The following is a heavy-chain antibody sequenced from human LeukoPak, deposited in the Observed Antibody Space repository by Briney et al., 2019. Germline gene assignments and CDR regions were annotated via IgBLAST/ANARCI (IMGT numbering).Heavy chain of an antibody. V-gene: IGHV3-49*04. CDR1: GFTFGDYA. Sequence: PGGSLRLPCTASGFTFGDYAMSWVRRAPGKGLEWVGFIRSKAYGGTTEYAASVKGRFTISRDDSKSIAYLQMNSLKTEDTAVCYCTRVRFLEWLLHYYGMDVWGQGTTVTVSS. D-gene: IGHD3-3*01. CDR2: IRSKAYGGTT. CDR3: TRVRFLEWLLHYYGMDV. J-gene: IGHJ6*02.